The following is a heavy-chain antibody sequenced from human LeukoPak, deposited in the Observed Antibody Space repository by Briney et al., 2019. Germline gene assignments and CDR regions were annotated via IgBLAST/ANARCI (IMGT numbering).Heavy chain of an antibody. CDR2: IRYDGSNK. V-gene: IGHV3-30*02. CDR3: AKDRSSGWYANGFDY. D-gene: IGHD6-19*01. J-gene: IGHJ4*02. Sequence: GGSLRLSCAAPGFTFSSYGMHWVRQAPGKGLEWVAFIRYDGSNKYYADSVKGRFTISRDNSKNTLYLQMNSLRAEDTAVYYCAKDRSSGWYANGFDYWGQGTLVTVSS. CDR1: GFTFSSYG.